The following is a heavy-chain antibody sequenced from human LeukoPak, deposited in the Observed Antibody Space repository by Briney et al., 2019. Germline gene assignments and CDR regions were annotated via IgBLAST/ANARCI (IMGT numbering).Heavy chain of an antibody. CDR2: ISYDGGNK. CDR3: ASERYSVGIDY. Sequence: GGSLRLSCAASGFTFSSYAMHWVRQAPGKGLEWVAVISYDGGNKYYADSVKGRFTISRDNSKNTLYLQMNSLRAEDTAVYYCASERYSVGIDYWGQGTLVTVSS. D-gene: IGHD2-21*01. J-gene: IGHJ4*02. V-gene: IGHV3-30-3*01. CDR1: GFTFSSYA.